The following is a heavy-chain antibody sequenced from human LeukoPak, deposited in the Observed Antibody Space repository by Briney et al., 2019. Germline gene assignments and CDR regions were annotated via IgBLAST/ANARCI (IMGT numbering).Heavy chain of an antibody. D-gene: IGHD3-22*01. CDR1: GYTFTGYY. Sequence: GASVKVSCKASGYTFTGYYMHWVRQAPGQGLEWMGWINPNSGGTNYAQKFQGRVTMTRDTSISTAYMELSRLRSDDTAVYYCARPYRAYYYDSSGYYYMGGGAFDIWGQGTMVTVSS. J-gene: IGHJ3*02. CDR2: INPNSGGT. V-gene: IGHV1-2*02. CDR3: ARPYRAYYYDSSGYYYMGGGAFDI.